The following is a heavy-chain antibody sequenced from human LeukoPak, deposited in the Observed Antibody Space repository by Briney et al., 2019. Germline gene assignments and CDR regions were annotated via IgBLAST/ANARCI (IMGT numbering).Heavy chain of an antibody. CDR2: MYLSGTT. D-gene: IGHD3-22*01. V-gene: IGHV4-4*02. J-gene: IGHJ4*02. CDR3: AGLVGRYSSGLYYYYFDY. Sequence: SETLSLTCTVSGDSINSLDLWSWVSQPPGKGLEWIGEMYLSGTTHSNPSVKSRVTISIDKSKNQFFLNLSSVTAADTAVYYCAGLVGRYSSGLYYYYFDYWGQGTLVTVSS. CDR1: GDSINSLDL.